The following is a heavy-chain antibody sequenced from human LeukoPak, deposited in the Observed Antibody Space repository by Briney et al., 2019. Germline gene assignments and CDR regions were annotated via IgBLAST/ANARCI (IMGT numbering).Heavy chain of an antibody. CDR3: ARSALYGDYEGYFDY. CDR2: IYYSGST. V-gene: IGHV4-31*03. J-gene: IGHJ4*02. Sequence: PSETPSLTCTVSGGSISSGGYYWSWIRQHPGKGLEWIGYIYYSGSTYYNPSLKSRVTISVDTSKNQFSLKLSSVTAADTAVYYCARSALYGDYEGYFDYWGQGTLVTVSS. CDR1: GGSISSGGYY. D-gene: IGHD4-17*01.